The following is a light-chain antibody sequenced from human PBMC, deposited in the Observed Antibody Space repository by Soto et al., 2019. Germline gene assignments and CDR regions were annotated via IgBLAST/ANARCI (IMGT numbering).Light chain of an antibody. Sequence: DIQMTQSPSTLSASVGDRVTITCRASQSISNSLAWFQQKPGRAPKLLIYKASRLENGVPSKFSGSASVTEFTLTITSLQPDDFATYYCQQYQTYPWTFGQGTKVEIK. CDR1: QSISNS. CDR3: QQYQTYPWT. CDR2: KAS. J-gene: IGKJ1*01. V-gene: IGKV1-5*03.